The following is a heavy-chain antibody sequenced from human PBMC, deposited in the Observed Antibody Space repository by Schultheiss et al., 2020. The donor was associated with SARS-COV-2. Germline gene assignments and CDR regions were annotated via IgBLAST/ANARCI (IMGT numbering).Heavy chain of an antibody. J-gene: IGHJ4*02. CDR2: IYHSGST. CDR1: GGSISSGGYY. CDR3: AKEGSRGTLWY. Sequence: SETLSLTCTVSGGSISSGGYYWSWIRQHPGKGLEWIGEIYHSGSTNYNPSLKSRVTISVDKSKNQFSLKLSSVTAADTAVYYCAKEGSRGTLWYWGQGTLVTVSS. V-gene: IGHV4-31*03. D-gene: IGHD2-21*01.